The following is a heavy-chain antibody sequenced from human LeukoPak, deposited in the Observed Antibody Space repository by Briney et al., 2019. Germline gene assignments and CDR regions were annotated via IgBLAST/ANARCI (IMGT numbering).Heavy chain of an antibody. Sequence: GGSLRLSCAASGFTVSNNDMNWVRQAPGKGLEWVSGIYIGGRTISVDSVRGRFTISRDNSKNTLYLQMNSLRAEDTALYYCAGGAGAYKHYAMDVWGQGTTVAVSS. V-gene: IGHV3-66*01. J-gene: IGHJ6*02. D-gene: IGHD6-19*01. CDR2: IYIGGRT. CDR3: AGGAGAYKHYAMDV. CDR1: GFTVSNND.